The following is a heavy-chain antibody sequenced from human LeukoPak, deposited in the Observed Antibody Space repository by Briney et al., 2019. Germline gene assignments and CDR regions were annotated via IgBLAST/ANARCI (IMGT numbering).Heavy chain of an antibody. CDR2: IYSGGST. Sequence: PGGSLRLSCAASGFTVSSNYMSWVRQAPGKGLEWVSVIYSGGSTYYADSVKGRFTISRDNSKNTLYLQMNSLRAEDTAVYYCARASPGPAAGHLNTFDYWGQGTLVTVSS. V-gene: IGHV3-66*01. J-gene: IGHJ4*02. CDR3: ARASPGPAAGHLNTFDY. D-gene: IGHD6-13*01. CDR1: GFTVSSNY.